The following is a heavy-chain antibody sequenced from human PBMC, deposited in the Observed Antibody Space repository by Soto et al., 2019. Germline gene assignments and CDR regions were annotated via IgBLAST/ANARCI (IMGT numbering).Heavy chain of an antibody. D-gene: IGHD2-15*01. Sequence: QITLKESGPTLVRPTQTLTLTCSFSGFSLNTNGMGVGWSRQPPGKALEWLAFIYWDEDKRYSPSLKTRLTVTTDTSKNEVVLTPTNLDPFDTGKYYCAGWTSGSGLAGWGPGPTVTVSS. CDR1: GFSLNTNGMG. CDR3: AGWTSGSGLAG. V-gene: IGHV2-5*02. J-gene: IGHJ6*02. CDR2: IYWDEDK.